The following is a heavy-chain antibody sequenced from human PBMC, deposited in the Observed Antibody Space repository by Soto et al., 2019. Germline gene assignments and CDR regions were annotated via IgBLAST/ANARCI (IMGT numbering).Heavy chain of an antibody. V-gene: IGHV4-31*03. CDR3: ARWPQLEPRFDY. D-gene: IGHD1-1*01. Sequence: SETLSLTCTVSGGSISSGGYYWSWIRQHPGKGLEWIGYIYYSGSTYYNPSLRSRVTISVDTSKNQFSLKLSSVTAADTAVYYCARWPQLEPRFDYWGQGTLVTVSS. J-gene: IGHJ4*02. CDR1: GGSISSGGYY. CDR2: IYYSGST.